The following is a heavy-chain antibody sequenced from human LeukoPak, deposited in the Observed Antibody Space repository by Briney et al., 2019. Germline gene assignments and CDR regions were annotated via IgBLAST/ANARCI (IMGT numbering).Heavy chain of an antibody. Sequence: PGGSLRLSCVASALTFSTYALHWVRQAPGKGLEWVAVISSDESEKYYADSVGGRFTISRDNSKNTLYLHMNSLRPEDTAVYSCARAPTGYTSGWFAYWGQGTLVTVSS. D-gene: IGHD6-19*01. CDR1: ALTFSTYA. J-gene: IGHJ5*01. CDR3: ARAPTGYTSGWFAY. CDR2: ISSDESEK. V-gene: IGHV3-30*04.